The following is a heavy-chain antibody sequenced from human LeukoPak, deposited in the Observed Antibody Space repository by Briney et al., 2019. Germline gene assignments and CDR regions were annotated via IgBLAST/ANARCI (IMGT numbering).Heavy chain of an antibody. CDR1: GDSVSSNSGV. Sequence: SQTLSLTCAISGDSVSSNSGVWSWIRQSPSRVLEWLGRTYYRSKWYNDYAVSVKSRVTINPDTSKNQFSLHLNSVTPDDTAVYYCVREAAAGWIDYWGQGTLVTVSS. J-gene: IGHJ4*02. CDR2: TYYRSKWYN. CDR3: VREAAAGWIDY. D-gene: IGHD6-13*01. V-gene: IGHV6-1*01.